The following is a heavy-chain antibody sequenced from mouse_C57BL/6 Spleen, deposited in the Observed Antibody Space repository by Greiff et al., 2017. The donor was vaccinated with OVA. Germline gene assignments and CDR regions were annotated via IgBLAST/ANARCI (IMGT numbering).Heavy chain of an antibody. Sequence: VKLQQPGAELVRPGTSVKLSCKASGYTFTSYWLHWVKPRPGQGLEWIGVIDPSDSSTNYNQKFKGQATLTVATSYSTAYMQLSSLTSEDSALYYCARRGVGLDYCGQGTPLSDSS. V-gene: IGHV1-59*01. D-gene: IGHD4-1*01. CDR2: IDPSDSST. CDR3: ARRGVGLDY. J-gene: IGHJ2*01. CDR1: GYTFTSYW.